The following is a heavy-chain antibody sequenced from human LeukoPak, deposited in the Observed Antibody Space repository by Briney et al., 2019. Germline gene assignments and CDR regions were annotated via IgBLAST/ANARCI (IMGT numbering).Heavy chain of an antibody. CDR3: TRDMRYSGYPAFDY. CDR1: GFTFSSYS. CDR2: ISSSSSTI. D-gene: IGHD5-12*01. J-gene: IGHJ4*02. V-gene: IGHV3-48*02. Sequence: PGGSLRLSCAASGFTFSSYSMNWVRQAPGKGLGWVSYISSSSSTIYYADSVKGRFTISRDNAKNSLYLQMNSLRDEDTAVYYCTRDMRYSGYPAFDYWGQGTLVTVSS.